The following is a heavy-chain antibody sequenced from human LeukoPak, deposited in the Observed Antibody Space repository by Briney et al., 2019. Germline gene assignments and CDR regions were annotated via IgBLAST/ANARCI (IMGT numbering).Heavy chain of an antibody. CDR1: GGSFSGYY. CDR2: INHSGST. Sequence: SQTLSLTXAVYGGSFSGYYWSWIRQPPGKGLEWIGEINHSGSTNYNPSLKSRVTISVDTSKNQLSLKLSSVTAADTAVYYCARGRGRWLQLTRYFDYWGQGTLVIVSS. D-gene: IGHD5-24*01. J-gene: IGHJ4*02. CDR3: ARGRGRWLQLTRYFDY. V-gene: IGHV4-34*01.